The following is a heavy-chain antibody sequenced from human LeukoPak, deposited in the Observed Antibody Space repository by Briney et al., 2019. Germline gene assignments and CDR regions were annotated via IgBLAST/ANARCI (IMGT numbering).Heavy chain of an antibody. CDR2: VNPTSGGT. CDR3: ARDSMRAAAGRDAFDI. J-gene: IGHJ3*02. D-gene: IGHD6-13*01. V-gene: IGHV1-2*02. CDR1: GYTFTGYY. Sequence: GASVKVSCKASGYTFTGYYMHWVRQAPGQGLEWMGWVNPTSGGTNYAQKFQGRVTMTRDTSISTAYMELSRLRSDDTAVYYCARDSMRAAAGRDAFDIWGQGTMVTVSS.